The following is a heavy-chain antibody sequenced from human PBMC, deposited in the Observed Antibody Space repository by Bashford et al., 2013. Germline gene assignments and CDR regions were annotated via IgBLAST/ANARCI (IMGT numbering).Heavy chain of an antibody. D-gene: IGHD3-22*01. V-gene: IGHV3-33*01. J-gene: IGHJ5*02. Sequence: GGSLRLSCAASGFTFSSYGMHWVRQAPGKGLEWVAVIWYDGSNKYYADSVKGRFTISRDNSKNTLYLQMNSLRAEDTAVYYCARAAGYYDTQENWFDPGAREPWSPSPQ. CDR3: ARAAGYYDTQENWFDP. CDR1: GFTFSSYG. CDR2: IWYDGSNK.